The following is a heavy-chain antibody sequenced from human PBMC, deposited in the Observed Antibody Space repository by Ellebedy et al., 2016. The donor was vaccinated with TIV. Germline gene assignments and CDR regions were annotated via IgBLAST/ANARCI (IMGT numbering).Heavy chain of an antibody. D-gene: IGHD3-22*01. CDR2: INPTSGSS. V-gene: IGHV1-46*01. Sequence: ASVKVSCKASGYTFTSYFLYWVRQAPGQGLEWMGIINPTSGSSNYAQKFQGRVTMTRDTSTSTVYTDLTSLRDEDTAVYYCARGDNYYYDSSGYYYSYWGQGTLVTVSS. CDR3: ARGDNYYYDSSGYYYSY. J-gene: IGHJ4*02. CDR1: GYTFTSYF.